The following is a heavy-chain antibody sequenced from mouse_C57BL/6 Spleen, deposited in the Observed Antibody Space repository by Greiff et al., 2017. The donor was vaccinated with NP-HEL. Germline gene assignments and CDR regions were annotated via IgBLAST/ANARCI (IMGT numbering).Heavy chain of an antibody. CDR2: IWSGGST. V-gene: IGHV2-2*01. J-gene: IGHJ4*01. CDR3: GSTTVVEGYYAMDY. Sequence: VQLQQSGPGLVQPSQSLSITCTVSGFSLTSYGVHWVRQSPGKGLEWLGVIWSGGSTDYNAAFISRLSISKDNSKSQVFFKMNSLQAEDTAIYYWGSTTVVEGYYAMDYWGQGTSVTVSS. D-gene: IGHD1-1*01. CDR1: GFSLTSYG.